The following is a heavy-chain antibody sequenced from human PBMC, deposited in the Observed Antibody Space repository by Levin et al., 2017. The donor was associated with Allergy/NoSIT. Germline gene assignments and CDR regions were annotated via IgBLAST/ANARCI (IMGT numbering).Heavy chain of an antibody. CDR1: GFTFSGSA. J-gene: IGHJ4*02. CDR3: TTDYYDSGGLDY. V-gene: IGHV3-73*01. D-gene: IGHD3-22*01. CDR2: IRSKANSYAT. Sequence: ASVKVSCAASGFTFSGSAMHWVRQASGKGLEWVGRIRSKANSYATVYAASVKGRFTISTDDSKNTAYLQMNSLKTEDTAVYYCTTDYYDSGGLDYWGQGTLVTVSS.